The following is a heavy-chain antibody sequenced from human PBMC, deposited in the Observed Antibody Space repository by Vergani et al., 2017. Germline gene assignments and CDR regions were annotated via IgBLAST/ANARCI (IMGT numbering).Heavy chain of an antibody. J-gene: IGHJ4*02. CDR1: GFMFSNYW. D-gene: IGHD3-3*01. V-gene: IGHV3-7*03. CDR2: IKQDGSEK. CDR3: VKGPTIYGEVNDYFDN. Sequence: EVQLVESGGGLVQPGGSLRLSCAASGFMFSNYWMNWVRQAPGKGLEWVANIKQDGSEKYYVDSVRGRFTISRDNAKNSLYLQMHSLRDEDTALYYCVKGPTIYGEVNDYFDNWGQGTLVIVSS.